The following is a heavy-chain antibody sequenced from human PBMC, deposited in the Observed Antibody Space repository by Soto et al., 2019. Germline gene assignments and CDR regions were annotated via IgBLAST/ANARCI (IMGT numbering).Heavy chain of an antibody. D-gene: IGHD3-16*02. CDR1: GGSFSGYY. V-gene: IGHV4-34*01. J-gene: IGHJ4*02. CDR3: ARGRGITVGEVIVSCGY. CDR2: INHSGST. Sequence: SETLSFTCAVYGGSFSGYYWSWIRQPPGKGLERIGEINHSGSTNYNPSLKSRVTISVDTSKNQFSLKLSSVTAADTAVYYCARGRGITVGEVIVSCGYWCQGTLVSVSA.